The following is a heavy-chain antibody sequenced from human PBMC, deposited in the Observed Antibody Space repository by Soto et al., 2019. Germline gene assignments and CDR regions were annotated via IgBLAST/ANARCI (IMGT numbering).Heavy chain of an antibody. J-gene: IGHJ6*02. CDR2: INPNNGAT. CDR3: ARLSPPSLYYYAMDV. V-gene: IGHV1-2*02. CDR1: GYTLTAYY. Sequence: ASVKVSCKASGYTLTAYYMHWVRQAPGQGLEWMGWINPNNGATNYAQSFQGRVTMTRDTYISTAYMELSRLRYDDEAVYYCARLSPPSLYYYAMDVWGQGTTVTVSS.